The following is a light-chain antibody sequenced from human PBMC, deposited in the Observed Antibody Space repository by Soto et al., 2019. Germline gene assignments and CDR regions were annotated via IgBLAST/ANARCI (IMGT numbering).Light chain of an antibody. CDR2: AAS. CDR1: QGISSY. J-gene: IGKJ3*01. Sequence: IQLTQSPSSLSASVGDRVTITCRASQGISSYLAWYQQKPGKAPKLLIYAASTLQSGVPSRFSGSGSGTDFTLTISSLQPEDSATYYCQQLNSYLFTFGPGTKVDIK. V-gene: IGKV1-9*01. CDR3: QQLNSYLFT.